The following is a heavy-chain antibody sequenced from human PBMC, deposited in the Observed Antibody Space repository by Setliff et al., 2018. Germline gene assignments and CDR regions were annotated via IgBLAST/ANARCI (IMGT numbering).Heavy chain of an antibody. Sequence: SETLSLTCSVSGDSMSGASIWSWIRQPPVRGLEFMGYVFPNGASKYDPSFKSRLTISVDTSKNQFSLKLTSVTAADTAFYFCAKGGTYRYFDFWGQGTLVTV. J-gene: IGHJ4*02. CDR3: AKGGTYRYFDF. V-gene: IGHV4-59*03. CDR1: GDSMSGAS. D-gene: IGHD1-1*01. CDR2: VFPNGAS.